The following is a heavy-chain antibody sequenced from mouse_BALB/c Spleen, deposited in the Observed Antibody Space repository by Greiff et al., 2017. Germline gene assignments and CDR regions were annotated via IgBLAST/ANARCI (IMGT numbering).Heavy chain of an antibody. Sequence: EVQVVESGTVLARPGASVKMSCKASGYTFTSYWMHWVKQRPGQGLEWIGAIYPGNSDTSYNQKFKGKAKLTAVTSTSTAYMELSSLTNEDSAVYYCTRSGAFRYYFDYWGQGTTLTVSS. D-gene: IGHD3-1*01. CDR1: GYTFTSYW. J-gene: IGHJ2*01. CDR3: TRSGAFRYYFDY. V-gene: IGHV1-5*01. CDR2: IYPGNSDT.